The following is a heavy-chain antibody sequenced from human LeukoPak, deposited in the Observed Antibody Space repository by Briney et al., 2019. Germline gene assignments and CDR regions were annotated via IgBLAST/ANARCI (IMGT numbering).Heavy chain of an antibody. Sequence: PSDTLSLTCTVSGGPIRITHYYCRWIRQPPGKGLEWIGSFYYGETAYYISSLKSRVTISVATSKNQLSLKLSSVTAADTAVYYCARLGCSSTRCYPGYWGQGTLVTVSS. D-gene: IGHD2-2*01. CDR1: GGPIRITHYY. J-gene: IGHJ4*02. V-gene: IGHV4-39*01. CDR3: ARLGCSSTRCYPGY. CDR2: FYYGETA.